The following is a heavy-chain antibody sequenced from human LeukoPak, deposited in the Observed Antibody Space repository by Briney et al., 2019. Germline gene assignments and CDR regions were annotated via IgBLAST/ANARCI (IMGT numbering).Heavy chain of an antibody. CDR2: MNPNSGNT. V-gene: IGHV1-8*01. CDR3: ARDPEVDDYGDTTGDY. Sequence: ASVKVSYKASGYTYTSYDINWVRQDTGQGLEWMGWMNPNSGNTGYAQKFQGRVTMTRNTSISTAYMELSSLRSEDTAVYYCARDPEVDDYGDTTGDYWGQGTLVTVSP. D-gene: IGHD4-17*01. J-gene: IGHJ4*02. CDR1: GYTYTSYD.